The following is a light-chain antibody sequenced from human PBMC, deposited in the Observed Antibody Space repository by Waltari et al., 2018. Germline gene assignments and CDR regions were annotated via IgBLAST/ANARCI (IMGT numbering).Light chain of an antibody. Sequence: EIVMTQSPATLSVSPGERATLSCRASQSVSSNLAWYQQKPGQAPRLLIYGASTRASGFPAGFSGSGSGTEFTLTISSLQSEDFATYYCQQYDIWPYTFGQGTKLEIK. CDR3: QQYDIWPYT. V-gene: IGKV3-15*01. CDR2: GAS. J-gene: IGKJ2*01. CDR1: QSVSSN.